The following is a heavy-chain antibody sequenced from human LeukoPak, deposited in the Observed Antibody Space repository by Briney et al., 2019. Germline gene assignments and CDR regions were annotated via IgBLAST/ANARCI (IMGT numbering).Heavy chain of an antibody. J-gene: IGHJ4*02. CDR3: AIVDFDY. CDR2: INHSGST. CDR1: GGSFSGYY. V-gene: IGHV4-34*01. D-gene: IGHD2-15*01. Sequence: SETLSLTCAVYGGSFSGYYRSWIRQPPGKGLEWIGEINHSGSTNYNPSLKSRVTISVDTSKNQFSLKLSSVTAADTAVYYCAIVDFDYWGQGTLVTVSS.